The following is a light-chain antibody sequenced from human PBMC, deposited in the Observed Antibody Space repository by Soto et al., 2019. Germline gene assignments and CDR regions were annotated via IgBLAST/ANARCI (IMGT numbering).Light chain of an antibody. CDR3: QQYNSYSAT. J-gene: IGKJ1*01. CDR1: QSIGTS. V-gene: IGKV1-5*01. Sequence: DSPLTQSPSTLSASVGDRVNITCRASQSIGTSLAWCQQKPGKAPKLLIYDASSLERGVPSRFSGSGSGTGFTLTISSLQPDDFATYYCQQYNSYSATFGQGTKVEI. CDR2: DAS.